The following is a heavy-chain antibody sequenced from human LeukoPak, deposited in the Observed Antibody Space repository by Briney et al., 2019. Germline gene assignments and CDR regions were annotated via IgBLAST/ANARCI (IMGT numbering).Heavy chain of an antibody. V-gene: IGHV4-34*01. CDR3: AKRTYYYDSSGYA. CDR1: GGSFSGYY. Sequence: SETLSLTCAVYGGSFSGYYWSWIRQPPGKGLEWIGGINHSGSTNYNPSLKSRVTISVDTSKNQFSLKLSSVTAADTAVYYCAKRTYYYDSSGYAWGQGTLVTVSS. J-gene: IGHJ4*02. CDR2: INHSGST. D-gene: IGHD3-22*01.